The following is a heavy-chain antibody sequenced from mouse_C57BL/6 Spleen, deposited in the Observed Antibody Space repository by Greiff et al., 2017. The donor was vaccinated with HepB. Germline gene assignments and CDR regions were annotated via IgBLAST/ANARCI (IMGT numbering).Heavy chain of an antibody. Sequence: QVQLQQPGAELVKPGASVKLSCTASGYTFTSYWMHWVKQMPGQGLEWIGMIHPNSGSTNYNEKFKSKATLTVDKTSSTAYMQLRSLTSEDSAVYYCARGRLGGAYWGKGTLVTGST. CDR1: GYTFTSYW. V-gene: IGHV1-64*01. J-gene: IGHJ3*01. D-gene: IGHD4-1*01. CDR3: ARGRLGGAY. CDR2: IHPNSGST.